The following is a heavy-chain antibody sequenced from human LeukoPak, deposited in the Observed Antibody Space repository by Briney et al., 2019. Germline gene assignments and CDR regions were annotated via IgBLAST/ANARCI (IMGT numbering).Heavy chain of an antibody. V-gene: IGHV1-18*01. CDR1: GYTFTSNG. J-gene: IGHJ6*02. CDR3: ASSSLAAAPESYYYGMDV. Sequence: ASVKVSCKASGYTFTSNGINWVRQAPGQGLEWMGWINTYNGKTNYAQKLQGRVTMTTDTSTSTAYMELRSLRSDDTAVYYCASSSLAAAPESYYYGMDVWGQGTTVTVSS. CDR2: INTYNGKT. D-gene: IGHD6-13*01.